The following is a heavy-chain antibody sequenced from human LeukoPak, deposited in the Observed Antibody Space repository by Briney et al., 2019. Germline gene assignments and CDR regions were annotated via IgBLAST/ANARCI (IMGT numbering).Heavy chain of an antibody. J-gene: IGHJ4*02. CDR2: INHSGST. CDR3: ARGRVVRGVMAY. Sequence: SETLSLTCAVYGGSFSGYYWSWIRQPPGKGLEWIGEINHSGSTNYNPSIKSRVTISVATSKNQFSLKLSSVTAADTAVYYCARGRVVRGVMAYWGQGTLVTVSS. D-gene: IGHD3-10*01. V-gene: IGHV4-34*01. CDR1: GGSFSGYY.